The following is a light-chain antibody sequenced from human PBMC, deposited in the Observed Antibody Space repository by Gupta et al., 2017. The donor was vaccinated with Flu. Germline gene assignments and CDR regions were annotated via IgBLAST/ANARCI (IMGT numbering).Light chain of an antibody. CDR2: KAS. J-gene: IGKJ2*01. V-gene: IGKV1-5*03. Sequence: DIQITQSPSTLSASAGDRVTITCRASESISTWLAWYQQKPGKAPKLLIYKASSLESGVPSRFSGSGSGTEFTLTISSLQPDDFAAYYCQQLNTYPYNFGQGTKLEIK. CDR3: QQLNTYPYN. CDR1: ESISTW.